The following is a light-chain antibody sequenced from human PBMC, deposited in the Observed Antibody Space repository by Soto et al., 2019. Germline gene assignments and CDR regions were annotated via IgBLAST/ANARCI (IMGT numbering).Light chain of an antibody. CDR2: GAS. J-gene: IGKJ2*01. V-gene: IGKV3-20*01. CDR3: QQYGSSTYT. Sequence: EIVLTQSPGSLSLSPRERANLSCRASQSVRSNHLAWYQQKPDQAPRLIIYGASRRATGIPDRFSGSGSGTEFTLTISRLEPEDFAVYYCQQYGSSTYTFGQGTKVDI. CDR1: QSVRSNH.